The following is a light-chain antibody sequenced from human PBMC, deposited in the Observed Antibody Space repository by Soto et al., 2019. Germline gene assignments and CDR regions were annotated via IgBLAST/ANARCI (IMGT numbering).Light chain of an antibody. CDR3: QQYNTWPPIT. Sequence: EIVMTQSPATLSVSPGERATLSCRASQSVSGSLAWYQQKPGQAPRLLIYGASTRATGIPARLSGSGSGTEFTLTISRLEPEDFAVYYCQQYNTWPPITFGQGTRLEIK. J-gene: IGKJ5*01. V-gene: IGKV3-15*01. CDR1: QSVSGS. CDR2: GAS.